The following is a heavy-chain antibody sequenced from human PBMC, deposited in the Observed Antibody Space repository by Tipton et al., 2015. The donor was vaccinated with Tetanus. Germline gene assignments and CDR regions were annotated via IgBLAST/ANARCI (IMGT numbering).Heavy chain of an antibody. CDR1: GYTFTGYY. CDR2: INPNSGGT. V-gene: IGHV1-2*02. CDR3: ARDLRYYYDSSGYYLVYYYYGMDV. J-gene: IGHJ6*02. Sequence: QLVQSGAEVKKPGASVKVSCKASGYTFTGYYMHWVRQAPGQGLEWMGWINPNSGGTNYAQKFQGRVTMTRDTSISTAYMELSRLRSDDTAVYYCARDLRYYYDSSGYYLVYYYYGMDVWGQGTTVTVSS. D-gene: IGHD3-22*01.